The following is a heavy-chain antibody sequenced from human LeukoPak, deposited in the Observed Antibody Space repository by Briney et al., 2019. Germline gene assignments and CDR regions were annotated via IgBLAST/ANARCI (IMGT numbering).Heavy chain of an antibody. D-gene: IGHD4-17*01. CDR2: IRYDGSNK. CDR3: AKDNYDYGDYDGGDY. V-gene: IGHV3-30*02. J-gene: IGHJ4*02. CDR1: GFTFSTYG. Sequence: GRSLRPSCAAAGFTFSTYGIHWVRQAPGKGLEWVAFIRYDGSNKYYADSVKGRLTISRDNSKNTLYLQMNSLRAEDTAVYYCAKDNYDYGDYDGGDYWGQGTLVTVCS.